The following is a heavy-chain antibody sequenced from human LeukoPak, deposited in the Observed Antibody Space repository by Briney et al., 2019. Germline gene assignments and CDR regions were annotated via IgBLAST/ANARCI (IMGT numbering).Heavy chain of an antibody. Sequence: GGSLTLSCAASGFTFSSYAMHWVRQAPGKGLEWVAVISYDGSNKYYADSVKGRFTISRDNSKNTLYLQMNSLRAEDTAVYYCARVRGGDYGLDYWGQGTLVTVSS. CDR3: ARVRGGDYGLDY. J-gene: IGHJ4*02. D-gene: IGHD2-21*02. CDR2: ISYDGSNK. CDR1: GFTFSSYA. V-gene: IGHV3-30-3*01.